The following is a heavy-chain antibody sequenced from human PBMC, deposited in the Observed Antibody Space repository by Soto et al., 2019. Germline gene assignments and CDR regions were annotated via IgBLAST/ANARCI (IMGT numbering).Heavy chain of an antibody. J-gene: IGHJ6*03. D-gene: IGHD3-16*02. CDR1: GYTFTGYD. V-gene: IGHV1-8*01. Sequence: ASVKVSCKGSGYTFTGYDINWVRHATGQGLEWMGWMNPNSGNTGYAQKFQGRVTMTRNTSISTAYMELSSLRSEDTAVYYCARIGSPDYDYIWGSYRTTPYYYYYMDVWGKGTTVTV. CDR2: MNPNSGNT. CDR3: ARIGSPDYDYIWGSYRTTPYYYYYMDV.